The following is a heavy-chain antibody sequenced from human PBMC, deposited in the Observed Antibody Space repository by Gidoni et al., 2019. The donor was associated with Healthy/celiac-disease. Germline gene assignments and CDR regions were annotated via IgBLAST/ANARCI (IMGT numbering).Heavy chain of an antibody. CDR3: ARDSDYDFWSGHLGYYYYYGMDV. CDR2: ISYDGSNK. CDR1: GFTFSSYA. D-gene: IGHD3-3*01. Sequence: QVQLVESGGGVVQPGRSLRLSCAASGFTFSSYAMHWVRQAPGKGLEWVAVISYDGSNKYYADSVKGRFTISIDNSENTLYLQMNSLRAEDTAVYYCARDSDYDFWSGHLGYYYYYGMDVWGQGTTVTVSS. V-gene: IGHV3-30*04. J-gene: IGHJ6*02.